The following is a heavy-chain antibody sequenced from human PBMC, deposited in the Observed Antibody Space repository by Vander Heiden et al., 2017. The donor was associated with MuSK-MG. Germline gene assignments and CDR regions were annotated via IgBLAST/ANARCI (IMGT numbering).Heavy chain of an antibody. J-gene: IGHJ6*02. CDR3: AREPTGYYYYGMDV. Sequence: QVQLVESGGGVVLHGRSLRLPCAASGFTFSSYAMHWVRQAPGKGLEWVAVISDDGSNKYYADSVKGRFTISRDNSKNTLYLQMNSLRAEDTAVYYCAREPTGYYYYGMDVWGQGTTVTVSS. V-gene: IGHV3-30*04. CDR2: ISDDGSNK. CDR1: GFTFSSYA.